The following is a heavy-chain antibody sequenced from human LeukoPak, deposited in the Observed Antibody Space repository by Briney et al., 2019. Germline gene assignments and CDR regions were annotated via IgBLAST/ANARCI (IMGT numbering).Heavy chain of an antibody. V-gene: IGHV3-53*05. CDR3: AKGGCSSTTCYLANP. Sequence: GGSLRLSCAASGFTVSSNYMSWVRQAPGRGLEFVSLINTGGSTNYADSVKGRFTISRDNSKNTLYLQMNSLTSEDTAQYYCAKGGCSSTTCYLANPWGQGTLVTVSS. CDR2: INTGGST. CDR1: GFTVSSNY. J-gene: IGHJ5*02. D-gene: IGHD2-2*01.